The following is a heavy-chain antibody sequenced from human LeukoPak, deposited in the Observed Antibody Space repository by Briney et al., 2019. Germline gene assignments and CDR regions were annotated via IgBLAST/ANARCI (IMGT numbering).Heavy chain of an antibody. Sequence: SETLSLTCTLSGGSISTYYWTWIRQPPGKGLESIGYVFYTGSTSYNPSLKSRVTISVDTSKNQFSLKLNSVTAADTAIYYCARVAYSGYDSRGAFDIWGQGTMVTVSS. V-gene: IGHV4-59*01. CDR1: GGSISTYY. D-gene: IGHD5-12*01. J-gene: IGHJ3*02. CDR3: ARVAYSGYDSRGAFDI. CDR2: VFYTGST.